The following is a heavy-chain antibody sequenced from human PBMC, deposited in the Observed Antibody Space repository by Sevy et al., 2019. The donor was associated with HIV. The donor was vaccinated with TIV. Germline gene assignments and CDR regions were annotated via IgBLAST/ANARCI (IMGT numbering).Heavy chain of an antibody. D-gene: IGHD3-22*01. J-gene: IGHJ5*02. CDR2: IRGSGGST. V-gene: IGHV3-23*01. CDR1: GFTFSSYV. Sequence: GGSLRLSCAASGFTFSSYVLSWVRQAPGKGLEWVSTIRGSGGSTYYADSVKGRFSISRDNSKNTMYLEMNSLRAEDTAVYYCAKEYSSGYSWGQGTLVTVSS. CDR3: AKEYSSGYS.